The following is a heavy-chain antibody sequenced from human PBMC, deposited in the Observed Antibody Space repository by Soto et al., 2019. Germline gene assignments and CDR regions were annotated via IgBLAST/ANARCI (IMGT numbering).Heavy chain of an antibody. J-gene: IGHJ4*02. CDR3: ARGYSSSRDLGY. V-gene: IGHV1-3*01. CDR2: INAGNGNT. D-gene: IGHD6-13*01. Sequence: EASVKVSCKASGYTFTSYAMHWVRQAPGQRLEWMGWINAGNGNTKYSQKFQGRVTITRDTSASTAYMELSSLRSEDTAVYYCARGYSSSRDLGYWGQGTLVTVSS. CDR1: GYTFTSYA.